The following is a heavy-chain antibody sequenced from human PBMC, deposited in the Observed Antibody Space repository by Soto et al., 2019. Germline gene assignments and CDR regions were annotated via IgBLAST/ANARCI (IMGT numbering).Heavy chain of an antibody. D-gene: IGHD2-15*01. J-gene: IGHJ5*02. V-gene: IGHV3-23*01. Sequence: PGGSLRLSCAASGFTFSSYSMNWVRQAPGKGLEWVSAISDNGRPTIYADSVKGRFSTSRDNSQNTVSLQMNSLTVEDTAIYFCAKDQGWYDVRNWFDPWGQGTLVTVSS. CDR2: ISDNGRPT. CDR1: GFTFSSYS. CDR3: AKDQGWYDVRNWFDP.